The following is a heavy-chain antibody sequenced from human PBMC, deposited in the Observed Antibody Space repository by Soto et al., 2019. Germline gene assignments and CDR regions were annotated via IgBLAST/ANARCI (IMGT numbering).Heavy chain of an antibody. CDR1: GGSIGSSTYY. D-gene: IGHD6-6*01. CDR2: VYHTGTT. Sequence: QLQLQESGPGLVKPSETLSLTCTVSGGSIGSSTYYWSWIRQPPGKGLEWIGSVYHTGTTYYNPSLKSPVPISVDTSKNQFSLKLTSVTAADTAVYYCARPHYSSSSHFDYWGQGTLVTVSS. V-gene: IGHV4-39*01. CDR3: ARPHYSSSSHFDY. J-gene: IGHJ4*02.